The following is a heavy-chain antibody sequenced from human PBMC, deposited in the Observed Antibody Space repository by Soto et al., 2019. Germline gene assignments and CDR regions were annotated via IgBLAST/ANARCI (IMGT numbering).Heavy chain of an antibody. CDR3: ARQPDYSDYGYYFEV. D-gene: IGHD4-17*01. CDR1: GGSISPYY. Sequence: PSETLSLTCTVSGGSISPYYWSWIRQSPGKGLEWLGYIFYSGTADYNPSLKNRVTLSVDTSKNQFSLGLTSVTAADTAVYYCARQPDYSDYGYYFEVWXQXTLVTVSS. J-gene: IGHJ4*02. V-gene: IGHV4-59*01. CDR2: IFYSGTA.